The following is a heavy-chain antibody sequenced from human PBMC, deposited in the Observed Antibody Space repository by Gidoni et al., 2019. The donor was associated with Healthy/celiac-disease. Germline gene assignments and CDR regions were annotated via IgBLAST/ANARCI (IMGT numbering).Heavy chain of an antibody. V-gene: IGHV4-59*01. CDR2: IYYSGST. D-gene: IGHD3-3*01. CDR3: ARVKGNYDFWSGYYAYYFDY. CDR1: GGSISSYY. Sequence: QVQLQESGPGLVKPSETLSLTCTVSGGSISSYYWSWIRQPPGKGLEWIGYIYYSGSTNYNPSLKSRVTISVDTSKNQFSLKLSSVTAADTAVYYCARVKGNYDFWSGYYAYYFDYWGQGTLVTVSS. J-gene: IGHJ4*02.